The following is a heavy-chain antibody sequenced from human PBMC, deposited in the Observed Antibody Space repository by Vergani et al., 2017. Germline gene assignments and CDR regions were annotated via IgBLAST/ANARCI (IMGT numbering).Heavy chain of an antibody. CDR2: ISWDGGST. D-gene: IGHD1-26*01. Sequence: EVQLVESGGVVVQPGGSLRLSCAASGFTFDDYTMHWVRQAPGKGLEWVSLISWDGGSTYYADSVKGRFTISRDNSKNSLYLQMNSLRTEDTALYDCAKGRSYSAPDYWGEGTLVTVSS. CDR1: GFTFDDYT. CDR3: AKGRSYSAPDY. V-gene: IGHV3-43*01. J-gene: IGHJ4*02.